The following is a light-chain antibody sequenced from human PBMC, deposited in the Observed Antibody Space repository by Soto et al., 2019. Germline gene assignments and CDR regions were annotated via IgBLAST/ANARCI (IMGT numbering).Light chain of an antibody. CDR1: TSDVGGYNF. CDR2: EVS. J-gene: IGLJ1*01. Sequence: QSVLTQPASVSGSLGQSITISCTGTTSDVGGYNFVSWYQQHPGKAPKLMISEVSNRPSGVSNRFSGSKSGNTASLTISGLQAEDEADYYCSSYTSTSTRVFGTGTKVTVL. V-gene: IGLV2-14*01. CDR3: SSYTSTSTRV.